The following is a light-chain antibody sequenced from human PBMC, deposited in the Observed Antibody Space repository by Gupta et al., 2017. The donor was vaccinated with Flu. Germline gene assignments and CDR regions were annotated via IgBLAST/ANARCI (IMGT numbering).Light chain of an antibody. J-gene: IGLJ7*01. CDR2: EVN. Sequence: SVTISCTGTSSDVGAYDYVSWYQQHPGKGPKLLLYEVNKRPSGVPDRVAGSKSGNTAYLTVSGLQAEDEADDICGSYSGSNILIFGGGTQLTVL. V-gene: IGLV2-8*01. CDR3: GSYSGSNILI. CDR1: SSDVGAYDY.